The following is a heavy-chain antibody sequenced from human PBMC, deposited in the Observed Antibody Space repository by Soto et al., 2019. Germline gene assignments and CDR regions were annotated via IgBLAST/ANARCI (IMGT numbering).Heavy chain of an antibody. J-gene: IGHJ4*02. CDR3: ARSPLTVDPGSDHFDD. CDR1: GGTFSSYA. V-gene: IGHV1-69*13. Sequence: SVKVSCKASGGTFSSYAISWVRQAPGQGLEWMGGIIPIFGTANYAQKFQGRVTITADESTSTAYMELSSLRSEDTAVYYCARSPLTVDPGSDHFDDWGQGPLGTVS. CDR2: IIPIFGTA. D-gene: IGHD3-10*01.